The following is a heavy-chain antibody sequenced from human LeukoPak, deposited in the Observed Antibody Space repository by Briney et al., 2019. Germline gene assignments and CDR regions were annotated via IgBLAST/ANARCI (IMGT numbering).Heavy chain of an antibody. CDR2: INPNSGGT. J-gene: IGHJ4*02. CDR3: ARVNGVVRGVNDY. Sequence: VKVSCKASGYTFTGYYMHWVRQAPGQGLEWMGRINPNSGGTNYAQKFQGRVAMTRDTSISTAYMELSRLRSDDTAVYYCARVNGVVRGVNDYWGQGTLVTVSS. D-gene: IGHD3-10*01. CDR1: GYTFTGYY. V-gene: IGHV1-2*06.